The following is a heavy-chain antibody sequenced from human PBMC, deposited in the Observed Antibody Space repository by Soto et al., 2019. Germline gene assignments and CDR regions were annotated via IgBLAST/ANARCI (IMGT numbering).Heavy chain of an antibody. D-gene: IGHD6-6*01. CDR2: INHSGST. CDR1: DGSFSGYY. CDR3: AREGYSSSSGGVDY. Sequence: QVQLQQWGAGLLKPSETLSLTCAVYDGSFSGYYWSWIRQPPGKGVEWIGEINHSGSTNYNPSLKSRGTISVDTSKNQFSRKLSSGTAADTDGYYCAREGYSSSSGGVDYWGQGTLVTVSS. V-gene: IGHV4-34*01. J-gene: IGHJ4*02.